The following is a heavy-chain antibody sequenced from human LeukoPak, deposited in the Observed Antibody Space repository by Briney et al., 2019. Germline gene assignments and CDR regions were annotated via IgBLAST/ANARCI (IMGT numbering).Heavy chain of an antibody. CDR1: GFTFNNYA. Sequence: PGGSLRLSCAASGFTFNNYAMSWVRQASGKGLEWVAAIPCNGGRKYYRDSVKGRFTISRDNPKNTLYLLMNSLSAEDTALYYCAKEQTSSGYFDYWGQGTLVNGSS. J-gene: IGHJ4*02. V-gene: IGHV3-23*01. D-gene: IGHD3-10*01. CDR3: AKEQTSSGYFDY. CDR2: IPCNGGRK.